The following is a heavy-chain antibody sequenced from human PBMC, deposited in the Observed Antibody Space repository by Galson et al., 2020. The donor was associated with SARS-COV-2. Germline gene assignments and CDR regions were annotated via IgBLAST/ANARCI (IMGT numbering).Heavy chain of an antibody. CDR1: GFTFGSDA. Sequence: GESLKISCAASGFTFGSDAMSWVRQAPGKGLEWVSTISASGRSTYYADSVKGRFTISRDSPTTTLYLEMVNLRGDDTAMYYCARDQYDGATGAENFQNWGQGTLVTVSS. D-gene: IGHD1-1*01. CDR2: ISASGRST. CDR3: ARDQYDGATGAENFQN. V-gene: IGHV3-23*01. J-gene: IGHJ1*01.